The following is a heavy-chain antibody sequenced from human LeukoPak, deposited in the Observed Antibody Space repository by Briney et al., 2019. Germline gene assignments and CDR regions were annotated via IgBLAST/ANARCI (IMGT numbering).Heavy chain of an antibody. CDR2: IIPIFGTA. V-gene: IGHV1-69*01. D-gene: IGHD6-13*01. Sequence: SVKVSCKASGGTFSSYAISWVRQASGQGLEWMGGIIPIFGTANYAQKFQGRVTITADESTSTAYMELSSLRSEDTAVYYCARGASGSISSSWYFDYWGQGTLVTVSS. CDR3: ARGASGSISSSWYFDY. CDR1: GGTFSSYA. J-gene: IGHJ4*02.